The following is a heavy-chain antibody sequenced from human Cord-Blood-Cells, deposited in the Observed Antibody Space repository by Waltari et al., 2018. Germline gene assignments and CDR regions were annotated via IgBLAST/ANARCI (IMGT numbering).Heavy chain of an antibody. J-gene: IGHJ5*02. D-gene: IGHD2-15*01. CDR2: ISGSGGRT. Sequence: EVQLLESGGGLVQPGASLRLSCAASVFTCSIYAISVVPHAPVKGLEWVSAISGSGGRTYYADSGKGRFTISRDNSKNTLYLQMNSLRAEDTAVYYCAKDYCSGGSCYSNWFDTWGQGTLVTVSS. CDR3: AKDYCSGGSCYSNWFDT. V-gene: IGHV3-23*01. CDR1: VFTCSIYA.